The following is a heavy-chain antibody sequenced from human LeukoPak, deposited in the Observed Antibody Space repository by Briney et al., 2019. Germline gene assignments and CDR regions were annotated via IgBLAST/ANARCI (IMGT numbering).Heavy chain of an antibody. V-gene: IGHV1-18*01. CDR1: GYTFTSYG. Sequence: ASAKVSCKASGYTFTSYGISWVRQAPGQGLEWMGWISAYNGNTNYAQKLQGRVTMTTDTSTSTAYMELRSLRSDDTAVYYCARDLRFLEWLPDAFDIWGQGTMVTVSS. CDR3: ARDLRFLEWLPDAFDI. J-gene: IGHJ3*02. D-gene: IGHD3-3*01. CDR2: ISAYNGNT.